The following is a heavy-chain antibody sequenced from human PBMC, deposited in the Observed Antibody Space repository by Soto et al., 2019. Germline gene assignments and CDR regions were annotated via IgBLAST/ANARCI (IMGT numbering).Heavy chain of an antibody. J-gene: IGHJ4*02. CDR1: GGSISSGGYS. CDR3: ARAAHCSGGSCYDSGLDY. D-gene: IGHD2-15*01. V-gene: IGHV4-30-2*01. Sequence: QLQLQESGSGLVKPSQTLSLTCAVSGGSISSGGYSWSWIRQPPGKGLEWIGYIYHSGSTYYNPCLKSRVTISVDRSKNQFSLKLSSVTAADTAVYYCARAAHCSGGSCYDSGLDYWGQGTLVTVSS. CDR2: IYHSGST.